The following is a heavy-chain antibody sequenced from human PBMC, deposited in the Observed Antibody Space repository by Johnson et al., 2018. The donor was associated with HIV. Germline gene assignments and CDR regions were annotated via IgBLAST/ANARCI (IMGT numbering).Heavy chain of an antibody. CDR3: ARDGQLGAFDI. CDR2: IYSGGST. CDR1: GFAFSSFA. J-gene: IGHJ3*02. Sequence: QVQLVESGGGVVQPGRSLRLSCAASGFAFSSFAVHWVRQAPGQGLEWVAVIYSGGSTYYAVSVKGRFTISSDNSKNTLYLQMNSLRAEDTAVYYCARDGQLGAFDIWGQGTMVTVSS. D-gene: IGHD1-1*01. V-gene: IGHV3-30*14.